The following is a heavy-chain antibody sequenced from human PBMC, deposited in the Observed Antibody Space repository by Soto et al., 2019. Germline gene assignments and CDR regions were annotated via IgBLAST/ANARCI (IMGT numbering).Heavy chain of an antibody. D-gene: IGHD1-26*01. V-gene: IGHV1-69*02. J-gene: IGHJ4*02. CDR3: ARFLQTATVGAAYFDY. CDR1: GGTFSSYI. CDR2: IIPILGIA. Sequence: QVQLVQSGAEVKKPGSSVKVSCKASGGTFSSYIISWVRQSPGQGLEWMGRIIPILGIANYAQKFQGRVTITADKYTSTAYMELSSMISEDTAVHYCARFLQTATVGAAYFDYWGQGTLVTVSS.